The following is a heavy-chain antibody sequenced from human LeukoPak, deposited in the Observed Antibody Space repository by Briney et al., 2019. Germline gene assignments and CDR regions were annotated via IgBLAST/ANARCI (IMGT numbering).Heavy chain of an antibody. J-gene: IGHJ5*02. CDR3: ARLGPDYGSGSYFFASPRINWFDP. Sequence: GESLKISCKGSGYSFTSYWIGWVRQMPGKGLEWMGIIYPGDSDTRYSPSFQGQVTISADKSISTAYLQWSSLKASDTAMYYCARLGPDYGSGSYFFASPRINWFDPWGQGTLVTVSS. V-gene: IGHV5-51*01. CDR2: IYPGDSDT. D-gene: IGHD3-10*01. CDR1: GYSFTSYW.